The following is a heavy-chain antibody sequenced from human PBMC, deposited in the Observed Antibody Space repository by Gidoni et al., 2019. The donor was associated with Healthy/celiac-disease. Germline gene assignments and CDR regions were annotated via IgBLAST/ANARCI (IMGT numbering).Heavy chain of an antibody. V-gene: IGHV3-23*01. CDR1: GFTFSSYA. CDR2: MSGSGGST. CDR3: AKDLGYYGDYGYYYYYGMDV. J-gene: IGHJ6*02. D-gene: IGHD4-17*01. Sequence: VQLLESGGGLVQPGGSLRLSCAASGFTFSSYAMSWVRRAPGKGRVCVSAMSGSGGSTYYADAVKGRFTISRDNSKNTLYLQMNSLRAEDTAVYYCAKDLGYYGDYGYYYYYGMDVWGQGTTVTVSS.